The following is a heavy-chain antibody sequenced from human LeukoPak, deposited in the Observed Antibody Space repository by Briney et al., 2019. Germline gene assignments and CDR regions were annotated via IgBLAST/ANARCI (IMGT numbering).Heavy chain of an antibody. Sequence: SGTLSLTCAVYGGSFSGYYWSWIRQPPGKGLEWIGEINHSGSTNYNPSLKSRVTISVDTSKNQFSLKLSSVTAADTAVYYCARGGKNDYWGQGTLVTVSS. D-gene: IGHD3-10*01. CDR1: GGSFSGYY. V-gene: IGHV4-34*01. J-gene: IGHJ4*02. CDR2: INHSGST. CDR3: ARGGKNDY.